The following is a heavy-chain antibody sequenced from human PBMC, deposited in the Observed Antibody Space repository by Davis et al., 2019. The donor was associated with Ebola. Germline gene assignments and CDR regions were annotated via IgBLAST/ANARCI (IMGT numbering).Heavy chain of an antibody. J-gene: IGHJ4*02. V-gene: IGHV3-74*01. CDR2: INSDGSST. CDR1: GFTFSSYW. D-gene: IGHD1-26*01. CDR3: ARVAYSGSYWGVGYFDY. Sequence: PGGSLRLSCAASGFTFSSYWMHWVRQAPGKGLVWVSRINSDGSSTSYADSVKGRFTISRDNAKNTLYLQMNSLRAEDTAVYYCARVAYSGSYWGVGYFDYWGQGTLVTVSS.